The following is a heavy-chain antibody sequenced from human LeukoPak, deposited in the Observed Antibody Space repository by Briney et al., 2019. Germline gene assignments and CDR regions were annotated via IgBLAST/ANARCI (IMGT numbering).Heavy chain of an antibody. V-gene: IGHV1-69*13. D-gene: IGHD3-22*01. J-gene: IGHJ4*02. CDR3: ARLFYDSSGRAGY. CDR2: IIPIFGTA. CDR1: GGTFSSYA. Sequence: ASVKVSCKASGGTFSSYAISWVRQAPGQGLEWMGGIIPIFGTANYAQKFQGRVTITADESTSTAYMELSSLRSEDTAVYYCARLFYDSSGRAGYWGQGTLVTVS.